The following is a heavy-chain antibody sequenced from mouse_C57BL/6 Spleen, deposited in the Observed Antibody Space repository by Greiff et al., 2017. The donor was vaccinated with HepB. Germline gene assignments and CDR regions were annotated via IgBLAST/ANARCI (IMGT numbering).Heavy chain of an antibody. D-gene: IGHD1-1*01. CDR2: ISSGGDYI. CDR1: GFTFSSYA. J-gene: IGHJ4*01. Sequence: EVKVEESGEGLVKPGGSLKLSCAASGFTFSSYAMSWVRQTPEKRLEWVAYISSGGDYIYYADTVKGRFTISRDNARNTLYLQMSSLKSEDTAMYYCTRVDYGSSYRMDYWGQGTSVTVSS. V-gene: IGHV5-9-1*02. CDR3: TRVDYGSSYRMDY.